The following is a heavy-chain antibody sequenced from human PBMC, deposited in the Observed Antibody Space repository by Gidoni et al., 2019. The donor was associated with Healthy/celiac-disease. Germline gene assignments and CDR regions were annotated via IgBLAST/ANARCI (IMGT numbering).Heavy chain of an antibody. CDR3: AREITEAFDI. CDR1: GFTFSSYA. Sequence: QVQLVESGGGVVQPGRSLRLSWAASGFTFSSYAMHWVRQAPGKGLEWVAVISYDGSNKYYADSVKGRFTISRDNSKNTLYLQMNSLRAEDTAVYYCAREITEAFDIWGQGTMVTVSS. D-gene: IGHD3-10*01. CDR2: ISYDGSNK. V-gene: IGHV3-30-3*01. J-gene: IGHJ3*02.